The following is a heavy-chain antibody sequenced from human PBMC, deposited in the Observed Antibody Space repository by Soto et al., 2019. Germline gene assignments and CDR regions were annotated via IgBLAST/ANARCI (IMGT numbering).Heavy chain of an antibody. D-gene: IGHD6-13*01. CDR2: INSDGSGT. J-gene: IGHJ4*02. CDR3: ARVPSSWYGKGFDY. Sequence: GVSLRLSCAASGFTFSSYWMHWVRQAPGKGLVWVSRINSDGSGTSYADSVKGRFTISRDNAKNTLYLQMNSLRAEDTAVYYCARVPSSWYGKGFDYWGQGTLVTV. CDR1: GFTFSSYW. V-gene: IGHV3-74*01.